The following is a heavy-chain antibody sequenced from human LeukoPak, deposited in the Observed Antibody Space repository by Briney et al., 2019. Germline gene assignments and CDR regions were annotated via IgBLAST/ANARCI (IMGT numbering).Heavy chain of an antibody. D-gene: IGHD3-10*01. CDR3: ARGLDYYGSGSHMSLGYYYYMDV. CDR2: IIPIFGTA. Sequence: SVKVSCKASGGTFSSYAISWVRQAPGQGLEWLGGIIPIFGTANYAQKFQGRVTITADESTSTAYMELSSLRSEDTAVYYCARGLDYYGSGSHMSLGYYYYMDVWGKGTTVTVSS. J-gene: IGHJ6*03. V-gene: IGHV1-69*13. CDR1: GGTFSSYA.